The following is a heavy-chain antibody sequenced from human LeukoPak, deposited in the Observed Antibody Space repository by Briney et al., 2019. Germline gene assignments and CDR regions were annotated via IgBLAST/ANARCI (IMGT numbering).Heavy chain of an antibody. CDR3: ARAAGPLAAPDF. CDR1: GGSISTYY. CDR2: IYYSGST. V-gene: IGHV4-59*01. Sequence: SETLSLTCTVSGGSISTYYWSWIRQPPGKGLEWIGYIYYSGSTNYNPSLKSRVTISVDTSKNQFSLKLSSVTAADTAVYYCARAAGPLAAPDFWGQGTPVTVSS. J-gene: IGHJ4*02. D-gene: IGHD6-13*01.